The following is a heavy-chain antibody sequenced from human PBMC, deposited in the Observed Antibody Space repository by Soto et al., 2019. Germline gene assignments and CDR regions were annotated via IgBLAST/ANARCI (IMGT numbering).Heavy chain of an antibody. CDR3: AGELWFGESSTPKKYYYGMDV. D-gene: IGHD3-10*01. CDR1: GGSISSSSYY. Sequence: PSETLSLTCTVSGGSISSSSYYWGWIRQPPGKGLEWIGSIYYSGSTYYNPSLKSRVTISVDTSKNQFSLKLSSVTAADTAVYYCAGELWFGESSTPKKYYYGMDVWGQGTTVTVSS. J-gene: IGHJ6*02. V-gene: IGHV4-39*01. CDR2: IYYSGST.